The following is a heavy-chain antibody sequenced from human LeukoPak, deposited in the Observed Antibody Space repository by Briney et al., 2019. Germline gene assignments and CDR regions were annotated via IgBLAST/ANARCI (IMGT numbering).Heavy chain of an antibody. J-gene: IGHJ1*01. CDR2: ISGSGGST. CDR3: AKDLAAVDGRYSQH. CDR1: GFTFNSYV. D-gene: IGHD6-13*01. V-gene: IGHV3-23*01. Sequence: GGSLRLSCAASGFTFNSYVMSWVRQAPGKGLEWVSAISGSGGSTQYADSVKGRFTISRDNSKNTVYVQMNSLRAEDTAVYYCAKDLAAVDGRYSQHWGQGTLVTVSS.